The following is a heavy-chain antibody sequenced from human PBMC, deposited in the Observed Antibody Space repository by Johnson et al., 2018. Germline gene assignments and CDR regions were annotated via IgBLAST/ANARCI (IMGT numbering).Heavy chain of an antibody. CDR2: ISFDGNNK. J-gene: IGHJ6*02. D-gene: IGHD6-25*01. CDR1: GFTFSIYA. Sequence: QVQLVQSGGGVVQPGRSLRLSCAASGFTFSIYAMHWVRQAPGKGLEWVAVISFDGNNKYYADSVKGRFTLSRDTSKNTRYLQMNSLRAEDTAVYYCAKAQRYYYYYFGMDVWGQGTTGTVSS. CDR3: AKAQRYYYYYFGMDV. V-gene: IGHV3-30*18.